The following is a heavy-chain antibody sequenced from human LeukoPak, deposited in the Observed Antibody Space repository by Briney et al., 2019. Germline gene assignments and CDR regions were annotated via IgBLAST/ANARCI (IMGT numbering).Heavy chain of an antibody. D-gene: IGHD2-15*01. V-gene: IGHV4-38-2*02. CDR3: ARQGGYCSGGSCYAMAFDV. CDR2: VYHSGST. Sequence: SETLSLTCTVSGTSMNTYYWSWVRQPPGKGLEWIGSVYHSGSTFYNPSLKSRVTISLDTSKNQLSLKLSSVTAADTAVYYCARQGGYCSGGSCYAMAFDVWGQGTMVTVSS. J-gene: IGHJ3*01. CDR1: GTSMNTYY.